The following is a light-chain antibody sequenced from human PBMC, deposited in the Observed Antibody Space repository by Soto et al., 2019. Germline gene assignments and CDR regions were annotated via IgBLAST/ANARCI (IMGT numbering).Light chain of an antibody. CDR2: GNG. CDR3: SSYAGANNYYL. V-gene: IGLV1-40*01. Sequence: QSVLTQPPSVSGAPGQRVTISCSGTSSSIGAGYEVHWYHQLPGTAPKLVVSGNGNRPSGVPDRLSASKSGTSASLAITGLQAEDEGHYYCSSYAGANNYYLFGPGTKVTVL. J-gene: IGLJ1*01. CDR1: SSSIGAGYE.